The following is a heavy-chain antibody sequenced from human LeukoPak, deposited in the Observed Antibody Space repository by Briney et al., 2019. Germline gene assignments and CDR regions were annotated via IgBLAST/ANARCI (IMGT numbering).Heavy chain of an antibody. CDR1: GYSIRSGYY. J-gene: IGHJ4*02. Sequence: PSETLSLTCTVSGYSIRSGYYWGWIRQSPGKGLEWIGSIYHSGSTSYNPSLKSRVTISVDTSKNQFSLRLSSVTAADTAAYYCARPLGSSGTYFPFDLWGQGTLVTVSS. CDR2: IYHSGST. V-gene: IGHV4-38-2*02. D-gene: IGHD2/OR15-2a*01. CDR3: ARPLGSSGTYFPFDL.